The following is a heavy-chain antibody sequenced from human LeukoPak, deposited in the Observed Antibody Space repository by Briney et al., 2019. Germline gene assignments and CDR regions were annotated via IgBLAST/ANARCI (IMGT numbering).Heavy chain of an antibody. Sequence: ASVKVSCKASGYTFTSYCISWVRQAPGQGLEWMGWISAYNGNTNYAQKLQGRVTMTTDTSTSTAYMELRSLRSDDTAVYYCARDRGSGWYVYFDLWGRGTLVTVSS. CDR3: ARDRGSGWYVYFDL. D-gene: IGHD6-19*01. CDR1: GYTFTSYC. J-gene: IGHJ2*01. CDR2: ISAYNGNT. V-gene: IGHV1-18*01.